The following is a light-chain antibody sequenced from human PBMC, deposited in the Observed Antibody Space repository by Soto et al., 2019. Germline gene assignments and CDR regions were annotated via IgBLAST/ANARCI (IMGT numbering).Light chain of an antibody. V-gene: IGKV1-39*01. CDR2: AAS. J-gene: IGKJ3*01. CDR1: QSISSY. CDR3: QQKDT. Sequence: DLQMTQSPSSLSASVGVRVTITCRASQSISSYLNWYQQKPGKAPKLLIYAASSLQSGVPSRFSGSGSGTDFTLTISSLQPEDFATYYCQQKDTFGPGTKVDIK.